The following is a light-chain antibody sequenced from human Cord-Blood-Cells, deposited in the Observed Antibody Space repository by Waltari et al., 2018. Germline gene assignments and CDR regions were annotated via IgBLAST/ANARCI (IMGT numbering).Light chain of an antibody. CDR2: EVS. J-gene: IGLJ2*01. CDR1: SSDVGSYNL. CDR3: CSYAGSSTVV. Sequence: QSALTQPASVSGSPGQSITISCTGTSSDVGSYNLVSWYQQHPGKAPKRVIYEVSKRPSGVFNRFSGSKSGNTASLTISGLQAEDEADYYCCSYAGSSTVVFGGGTKLTVL. V-gene: IGLV2-23*02.